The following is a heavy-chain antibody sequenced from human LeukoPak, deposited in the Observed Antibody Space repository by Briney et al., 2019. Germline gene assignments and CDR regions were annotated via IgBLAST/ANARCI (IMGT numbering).Heavy chain of an antibody. Sequence: GGSLRLSCAASGFTFSSYSMSWVRQAPGKGLEWVSGISWNGRSTGYADSVKGRFTISRDNAKNSLYLQMNRLRAEDMALYYCARVRRIDYGTGREYYFDYWGQGTLVTVSS. J-gene: IGHJ4*02. V-gene: IGHV3-20*04. CDR2: ISWNGRST. D-gene: IGHD3-10*01. CDR3: ARVRRIDYGTGREYYFDY. CDR1: GFTFSSYS.